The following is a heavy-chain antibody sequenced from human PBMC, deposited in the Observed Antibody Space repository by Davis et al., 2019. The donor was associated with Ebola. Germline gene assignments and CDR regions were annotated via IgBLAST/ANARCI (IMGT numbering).Heavy chain of an antibody. CDR3: TTVRYSCSYYGLDV. Sequence: GESLKISCAASGFTFSNARMSWVRQAPGKGLEWVGRIKTKTDGGTTNYAAPVKGRFSISRDDSKDTLYLQMSSLKSEDTAVYYCTTVRYSCSYYGLDVWGQGTTVTVSS. D-gene: IGHD1-14*01. CDR2: IKTKTDGGTT. V-gene: IGHV3-15*01. CDR1: GFTFSNAR. J-gene: IGHJ6*02.